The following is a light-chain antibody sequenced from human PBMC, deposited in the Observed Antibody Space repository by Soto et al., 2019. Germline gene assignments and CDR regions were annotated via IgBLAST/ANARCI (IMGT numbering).Light chain of an antibody. V-gene: IGKV3-20*01. CDR2: GAS. CDR1: RSVSNNY. J-gene: IGKJ4*01. Sequence: DIVLTQSPGTLSLSPGERATLSCRASRSVSNNYFAWFQQKPGQAPRLLIYGASSRASGTPDRFSGSGSGTDFTLTISRLVPEDSAVYYCQQYGSSRALTFGGGTKVEIK. CDR3: QQYGSSRALT.